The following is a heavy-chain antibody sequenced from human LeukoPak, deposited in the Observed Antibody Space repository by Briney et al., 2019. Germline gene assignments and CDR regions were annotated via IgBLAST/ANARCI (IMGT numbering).Heavy chain of an antibody. Sequence: PGGSLRLSCAASGFTFSDYYMSWIRQAPGKGLEWVSYISSSGSTIYYADSVKGRFTISRDNAKNSLYLQMNSLRAEDTAVYYCARDQTLSSTSHSDYWGQGTLVTVSS. CDR3: ARDQTLSSTSHSDY. CDR1: GFTFSDYY. V-gene: IGHV3-11*01. CDR2: ISSSGSTI. J-gene: IGHJ4*02. D-gene: IGHD2-2*01.